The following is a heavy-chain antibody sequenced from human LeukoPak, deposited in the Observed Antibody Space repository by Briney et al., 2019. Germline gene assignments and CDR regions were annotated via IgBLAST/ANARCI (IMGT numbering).Heavy chain of an antibody. Sequence: GGSLRLSCAASGFTFSSYGMHWVRQAPGKGLEWVAVISYDGSNKYYADSVKGRFTISRDNSKNTLYLQMNSLRAEDTAVYYCAKDGRYGGNSVRISAFDIWGQGTVVTVSS. CDR2: ISYDGSNK. CDR1: GFTFSSYG. J-gene: IGHJ3*02. CDR3: AKDGRYGGNSVRISAFDI. D-gene: IGHD4-23*01. V-gene: IGHV3-30*18.